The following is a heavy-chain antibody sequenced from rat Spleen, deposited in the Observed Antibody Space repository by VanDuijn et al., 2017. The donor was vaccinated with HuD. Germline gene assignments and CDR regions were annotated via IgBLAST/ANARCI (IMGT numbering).Heavy chain of an antibody. D-gene: IGHD1-10*01. V-gene: IGHV5-31*01. Sequence: EVQLMESGRGLVQPGRSLKLSCVASGFTFNNYWMTWIRQAPGKGLEWVASITSAGGTTYYVDSVKGRCTISRDNSKSTLYLQMDSLRSEDTATYYCTTENYWFAYWGQGTLVTVSS. CDR1: GFTFNNYW. CDR2: ITSAGGTT. J-gene: IGHJ3*01. CDR3: TTENYWFAY.